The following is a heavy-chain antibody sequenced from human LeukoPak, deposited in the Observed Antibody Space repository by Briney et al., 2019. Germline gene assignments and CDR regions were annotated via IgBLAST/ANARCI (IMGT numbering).Heavy chain of an antibody. J-gene: IGHJ3*02. CDR2: IYHSGST. D-gene: IGHD6-13*01. Sequence: PSETLSLTCAVSGGSISSSNWWSWVRQPPGKGLEWIGEIYHSGSTNYNPSLKSRVTISVDKSKNQFSLKLSSVTAADTAVYYCARDTGYSKVDAFDIWGQGTMVTVSS. CDR1: GGSISSSNW. CDR3: ARDTGYSKVDAFDI. V-gene: IGHV4-4*02.